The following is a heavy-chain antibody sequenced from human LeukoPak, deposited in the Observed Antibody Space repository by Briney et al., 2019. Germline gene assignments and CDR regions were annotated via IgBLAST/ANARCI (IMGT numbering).Heavy chain of an antibody. CDR1: GFTFSSYA. J-gene: IGHJ4*02. D-gene: IGHD2-15*01. Sequence: GGSLRLSCAASGFTFSSYAMSSVRQAPGKGLEWVSGIRGSGGSTYYADPVKGRFTISRDNSKNTLYLQMNRQRAEDTAVYYCAKESGYCSGGSCYSEYYFDYWGQGTLVTVSS. V-gene: IGHV3-23*01. CDR3: AKESGYCSGGSCYSEYYFDY. CDR2: IRGSGGST.